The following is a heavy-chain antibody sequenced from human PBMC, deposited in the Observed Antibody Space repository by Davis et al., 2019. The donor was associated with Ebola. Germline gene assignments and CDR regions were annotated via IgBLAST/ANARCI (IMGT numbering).Heavy chain of an antibody. Sequence: GESLKISCAASGFTFSDYYMSWIRQAPGKGLERVSYISSSSSYTNYADSVKGRFTISRDNAKNSLYLQMNSLRAEDTAVYYCARRVVIATTAYYMDVWGKGTTVTVSS. D-gene: IGHD2-21*01. CDR1: GFTFSDYY. CDR3: ARRVVIATTAYYMDV. V-gene: IGHV3-11*06. J-gene: IGHJ6*03. CDR2: ISSSSSYT.